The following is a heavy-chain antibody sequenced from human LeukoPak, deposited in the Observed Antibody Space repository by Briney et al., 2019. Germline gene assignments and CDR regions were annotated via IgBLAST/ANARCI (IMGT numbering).Heavy chain of an antibody. D-gene: IGHD6-19*01. CDR1: GFTFSDYH. CDR3: ARGGSLAVAPHQYYFDY. CDR2: IISSSSHI. J-gene: IGHJ4*02. Sequence: GGSLRLSCAASGFTFSDYHMSWIRQAPGKGLEWVTYIISSSSHIYYADSVKGRFTTSRDNAKNSLYLEMSSLRSEDTAVYYCARGGSLAVAPHQYYFDYWGQGTLVTVSS. V-gene: IGHV3-11*01.